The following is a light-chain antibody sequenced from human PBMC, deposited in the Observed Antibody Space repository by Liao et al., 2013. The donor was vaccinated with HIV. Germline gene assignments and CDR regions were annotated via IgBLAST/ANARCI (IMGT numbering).Light chain of an antibody. V-gene: IGLV3-1*01. J-gene: IGLJ2*01. CDR2: QDN. CDR1: KLGDKY. CDR3: QAWDRNTVI. Sequence: SYELTQPPSVSVSPGQTASITCSGDKLGDKYACWYQQKPGQSPVLVIYQDNKRPSGIPERFSGSSSGNTATLTISGTRAMDEADYYCQAWDRNTVIFGGGTKLTVL.